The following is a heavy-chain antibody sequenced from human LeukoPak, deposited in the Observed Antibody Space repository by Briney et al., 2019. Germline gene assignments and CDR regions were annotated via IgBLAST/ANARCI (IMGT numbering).Heavy chain of an antibody. J-gene: IGHJ4*02. CDR2: ISYDGSNK. D-gene: IGHD1-26*01. Sequence: GGSLRLSCAASGFTFSSYGMHWVRQAPGKGLEWVAVISYDGSNKYYADSVKGRFTISRDNSKNTLYLQMNSLRAEDTAVYYCAKSSGFSGRYYFDYWGQGTLVTVSS. V-gene: IGHV3-30*18. CDR3: AKSSGFSGRYYFDY. CDR1: GFTFSSYG.